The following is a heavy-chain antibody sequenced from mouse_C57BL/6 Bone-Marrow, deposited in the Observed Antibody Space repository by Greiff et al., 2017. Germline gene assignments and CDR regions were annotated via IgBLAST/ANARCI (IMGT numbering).Heavy chain of an antibody. CDR3: ARYSNYVCWYFDV. D-gene: IGHD2-5*01. J-gene: IGHJ1*03. CDR2: INPNNGGT. CDR1: GYTFTDYY. V-gene: IGHV1-26*01. Sequence: VQLKQSGPELVKPGASVKISCKASGYTFTDYYMNWVKQSHGKSLEWIGDINPNNGGTSYNQKFKGKATLTVDKSSSTAYMELRSLTSEDSAVYYCARYSNYVCWYFDVWGTGTTVTVSS.